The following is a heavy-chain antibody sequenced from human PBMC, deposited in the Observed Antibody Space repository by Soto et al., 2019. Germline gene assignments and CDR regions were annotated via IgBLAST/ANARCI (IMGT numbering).Heavy chain of an antibody. CDR2: MNPNSGNT. CDR3: ARERTYYSFDY. V-gene: IGHV1-8*01. CDR1: GYTFTSDD. D-gene: IGHD1-26*01. Sequence: QVQLVQSGAEVKKPGASVKVSCKASGYTFTSDDINWVRKATGQGLEWMGWMNPNSGNTGHAQKFQGRVTMTSNTSISTAYMELSTLRSEDTAVYYCARERTYYSFDYWGQGTLFTVSS. J-gene: IGHJ4*02.